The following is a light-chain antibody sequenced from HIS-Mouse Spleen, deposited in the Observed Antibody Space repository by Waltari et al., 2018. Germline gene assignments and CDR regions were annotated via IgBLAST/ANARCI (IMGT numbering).Light chain of an antibody. CDR2: EDN. Sequence: NFMLTQPHSVSESPGKTVTISCTGSSGSIARHHVQRYQQRPGIAPTTVIYEDNQRPSGAPDPFSGALDSSSNSATLTISGLKTEDEADYYCQSYDSSNAWVFGGGTKLTVL. CDR1: SGSIARHH. V-gene: IGLV6-57*02. CDR3: QSYDSSNAWV. J-gene: IGLJ3*02.